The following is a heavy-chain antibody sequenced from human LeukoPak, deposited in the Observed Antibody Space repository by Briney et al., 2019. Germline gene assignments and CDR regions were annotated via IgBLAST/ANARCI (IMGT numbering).Heavy chain of an antibody. CDR1: GYTFTSYG. J-gene: IGHJ4*02. V-gene: IGHV1-18*01. CDR3: ARQRYGAGYCSETSCLGDY. D-gene: IGHD2-2*01. CDR2: ISPNSGNT. Sequence: ASVKVSCKASGYTFTSYGISWVRQAPGQGLEWMGWISPNSGNTNYAETFQGRVTMTADTSTTTAYMELRNLGSDDTAVYFCARQRYGAGYCSETSCLGDYWGQGTLVTVSS.